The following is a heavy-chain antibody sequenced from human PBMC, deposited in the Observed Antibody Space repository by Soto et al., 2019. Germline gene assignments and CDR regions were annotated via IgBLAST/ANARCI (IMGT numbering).Heavy chain of an antibody. CDR3: ARLGAYYQSLDP. V-gene: IGHV5-51*01. J-gene: IGHJ5*02. CDR1: GYSFTSYW. CDR2: IYFGGTT. Sequence: GESLKISCKGSGYSFTSYWIGWVRQMPGKGLEWVGYIYFGGTTSYNPSLKSRVTISLETSNSQLSLRLSSVTAADTAVYYCARLGAYYQSLDPWGPGTLVTVSS. D-gene: IGHD2-21*01.